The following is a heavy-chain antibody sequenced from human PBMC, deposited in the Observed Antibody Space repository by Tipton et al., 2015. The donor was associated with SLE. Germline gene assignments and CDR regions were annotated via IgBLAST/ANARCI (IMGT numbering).Heavy chain of an antibody. V-gene: IGHV1-8*01. Sequence: QVQLVQSGAEVNKPGASVKVSCKPSGYTFTSYDINWVRQATGQRLEWMGWMNPNSGNTGYAQKFQSRVTMTRNTSISTAYMELSSLRSEDTAVYSSASASGKCFGRWGSNYFYYDGLGVWGQGTTVAVSS. D-gene: IGHD3-10*01. CDR2: MNPNSGNT. CDR3: ASASGKCFGRWGSNYFYYDGLGV. J-gene: IGHJ6*02. CDR1: GYTFTSYD.